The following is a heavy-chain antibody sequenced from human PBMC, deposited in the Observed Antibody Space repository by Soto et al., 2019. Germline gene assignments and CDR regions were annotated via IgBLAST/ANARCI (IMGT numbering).Heavy chain of an antibody. CDR3: ARGVSAGVDY. V-gene: IGHV1-8*01. CDR2: MEPSTGTT. J-gene: IGHJ4*02. D-gene: IGHD1-26*01. Sequence: ASVKVSCKASGYSFTSLDINWWRQTAGQGLEWMGWMEPSTGTTGYAQKFQGRVTMTRDTSINTAYMELTTLTSDDTAFYYCARGVSAGVDYWGQGTLVTVSS. CDR1: GYSFTSLD.